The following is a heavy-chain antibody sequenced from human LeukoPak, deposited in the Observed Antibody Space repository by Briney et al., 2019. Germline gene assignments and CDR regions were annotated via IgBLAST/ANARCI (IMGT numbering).Heavy chain of an antibody. D-gene: IGHD3-3*01. CDR3: ARHGGVGIFGVGVSGGFDI. J-gene: IGHJ3*02. CDR2: IYYSGST. V-gene: IGHV4-39*01. CDR1: GGYISSSRYY. Sequence: KPSESLSLTCTVYGGYISSSRYYSGWIRQPPGKGLKRIGSIYYSGSTYYKTSQESGVTISVDTSKTVFSVKRSFVTAADTVEYYCARHGGVGIFGVGVSGGFDIWGQGTMVTVSS.